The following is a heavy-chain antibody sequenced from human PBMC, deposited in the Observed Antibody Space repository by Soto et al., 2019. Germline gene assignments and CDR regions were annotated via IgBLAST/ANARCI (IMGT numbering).Heavy chain of an antibody. D-gene: IGHD4-17*01. V-gene: IGHV3-23*01. CDR1: GFTFYHNA. Sequence: EVQLLESGGGLVQPGGSLRLSCAASGFTFYHNAMTWVRQPPGKGLEWVATISGGGDAPYYADSVRGRFTISRDNSRNTVSLLVNSLRAEDTAIYFCVRKAIGSTLTPYYWYFDFWGRGTLVSVSS. CDR2: ISGGGDAP. J-gene: IGHJ2*01. CDR3: VRKAIGSTLTPYYWYFDF.